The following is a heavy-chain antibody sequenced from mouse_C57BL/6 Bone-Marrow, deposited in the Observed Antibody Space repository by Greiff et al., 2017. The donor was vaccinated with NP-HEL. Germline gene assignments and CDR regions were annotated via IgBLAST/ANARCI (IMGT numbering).Heavy chain of an antibody. CDR3: ARSYYYGSRFDY. V-gene: IGHV1-81*01. Sequence: QVQLKESGAELARPGASVKLSCKASGYTFTSYGISWVKQRTGQGLEWIGEIYPRSGNTYYNEKFKGKATLTADKSSSTAYMELRSLTSEDSAVYFCARSYYYGSRFDYWGQGTTLTVSS. D-gene: IGHD1-1*01. J-gene: IGHJ2*01. CDR1: GYTFTSYG. CDR2: IYPRSGNT.